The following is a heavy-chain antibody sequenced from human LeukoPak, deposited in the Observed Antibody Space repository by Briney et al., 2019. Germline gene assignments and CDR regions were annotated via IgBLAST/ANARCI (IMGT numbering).Heavy chain of an antibody. CDR3: AREQQLVQFSHFDY. D-gene: IGHD6-13*01. V-gene: IGHV4-4*02. Sequence: PSETLSLTCAVSGGSISSSNWWSWVRQPPGKGLEWIGSIYYSGSTYYNPSLKSRVTISVDTSKNQFSLKLSSVTAADTAVYYCAREQQLVQFSHFDYWGQGTLVTVSS. J-gene: IGHJ4*02. CDR2: IYYSGST. CDR1: GGSISSSNW.